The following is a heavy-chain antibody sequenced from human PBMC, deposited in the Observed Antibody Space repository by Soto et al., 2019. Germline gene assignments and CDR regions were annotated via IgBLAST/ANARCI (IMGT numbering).Heavy chain of an antibody. CDR2: IYYSGST. D-gene: IGHD3-22*01. CDR3: ARGGYYYDSSGLPYYYGMDV. J-gene: IGHJ6*02. CDR1: GGSISSGGYY. Sequence: SETLSLTCTVSGGSISSGGYYWSWIRQHPGKGLEWIGYIYYSGSTYYNPSLKSRVTISVDTSKNQFSLKLSSVTAADTAVYYCARGGYYYDSSGLPYYYGMDVSGQGTTVTVSS. V-gene: IGHV4-31*03.